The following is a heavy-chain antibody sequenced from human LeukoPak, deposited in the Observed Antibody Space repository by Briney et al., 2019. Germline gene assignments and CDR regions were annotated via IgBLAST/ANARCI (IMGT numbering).Heavy chain of an antibody. V-gene: IGHV4-4*07. CDR3: ARQGDTGWFDP. CDR1: GGSITSYY. CDR2: IFISEST. Sequence: PSGTLSLTCTVSGGSITSYYWSWVRQPAGKGLEWIGRIFISESTNYNPSLKSRVTMSVDTSKNQFSLKLSSVTAADTAVYYCARQGDTGWFDPWGQGTLVTVSS. J-gene: IGHJ5*02. D-gene: IGHD2-8*02.